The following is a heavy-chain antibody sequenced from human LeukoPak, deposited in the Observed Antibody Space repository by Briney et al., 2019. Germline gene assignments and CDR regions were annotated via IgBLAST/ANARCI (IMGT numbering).Heavy chain of an antibody. Sequence: SGGSLRLPCAAPGFTFSSYWMSWVRQAPGKGLEWVANIKQDGSEKYYVDSVKGRFTISRDNAKNSLYLQMNSLRAEDTAVYYCAREITVTTGWFDPWGQGTLVTVSS. CDR3: AREITVTTGWFDP. CDR1: GFTFSSYW. CDR2: IKQDGSEK. V-gene: IGHV3-7*01. D-gene: IGHD4-17*01. J-gene: IGHJ5*02.